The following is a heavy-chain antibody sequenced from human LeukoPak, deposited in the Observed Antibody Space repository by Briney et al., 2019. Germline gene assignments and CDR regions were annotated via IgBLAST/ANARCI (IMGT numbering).Heavy chain of an antibody. J-gene: IGHJ5*02. V-gene: IGHV4-30-4*01. CDR3: ARRKYHYDSSGEGNWFDP. Sequence: SQTLSLTCTVSGGSISSGDYYWSWIRQPPGKGLEWIGYIYYSGSTYYNPSLKSRVTISVDTSKNQFSLKLSSVTAADTAVYYCARRKYHYDSSGEGNWFDPWGQGTLVTVSS. CDR2: IYYSGST. D-gene: IGHD3-22*01. CDR1: GGSISSGDYY.